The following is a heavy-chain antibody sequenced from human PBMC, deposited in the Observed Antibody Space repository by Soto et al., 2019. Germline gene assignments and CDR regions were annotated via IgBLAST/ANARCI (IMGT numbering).Heavy chain of an antibody. CDR2: IYYSGST. J-gene: IGHJ4*02. Sequence: SETLSLTCTVSGGSISSSSYYWGWIRQPPGKGLEWIGTIYYSGSTYYNPSLKSRVTISVDTSKNQFSLKLSSVTAADTAVYYCASSGWWYFDYWGQGTLVTVSS. CDR1: GGSISSSSYY. CDR3: ASSGWWYFDY. V-gene: IGHV4-39*01. D-gene: IGHD6-19*01.